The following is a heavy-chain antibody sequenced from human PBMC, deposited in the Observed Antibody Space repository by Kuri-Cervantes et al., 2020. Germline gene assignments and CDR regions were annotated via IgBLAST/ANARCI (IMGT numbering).Heavy chain of an antibody. Sequence: GESLKISCAASGFTFSSYWMSWVRQAPGKGLEWVANIKQDGSEKYYVDSVKGRFTISRDNAKNSLYLQMNSLRAEDTAVYYCARESRLTRMDVWGKGTTVTVSS. J-gene: IGHJ6*03. CDR2: IKQDGSEK. V-gene: IGHV3-7*01. D-gene: IGHD6-6*01. CDR1: GFTFSSYW. CDR3: ARESRLTRMDV.